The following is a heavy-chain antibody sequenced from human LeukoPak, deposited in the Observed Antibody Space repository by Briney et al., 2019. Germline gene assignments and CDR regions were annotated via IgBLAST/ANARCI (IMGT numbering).Heavy chain of an antibody. CDR3: ARAQTYYGSGSYLY. CDR2: ISSSSSTV. J-gene: IGHJ4*02. V-gene: IGHV3-48*02. Sequence: GGSLRLSCAASGFTISRYSMNWVRQAPGKGLEWVSDISSSSSTVYYADSLKGRFTISRDNAKNSLYLQMNSLRDEDTAVYYCARAQTYYGSGSYLYWGQGTLVTVSS. CDR1: GFTISRYS. D-gene: IGHD3-10*01.